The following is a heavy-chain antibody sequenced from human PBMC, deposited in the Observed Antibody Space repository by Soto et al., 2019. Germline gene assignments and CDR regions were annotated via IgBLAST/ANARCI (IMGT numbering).Heavy chain of an antibody. CDR1: GYRFSSYW. Sequence: EVQLVQSGAEVKKPGESLKISCEASGYRFSSYWIGWVRQMPGKGLQWMGIIYPGDSSTIYSPSFQGQVTISVDKSISIAYLQWSSLKASDTALYYCARHRYSSATSLSVYWGQGTLITVSS. CDR3: ARHRYSSATSLSVY. D-gene: IGHD6-19*01. CDR2: IYPGDSST. V-gene: IGHV5-51*01. J-gene: IGHJ4*02.